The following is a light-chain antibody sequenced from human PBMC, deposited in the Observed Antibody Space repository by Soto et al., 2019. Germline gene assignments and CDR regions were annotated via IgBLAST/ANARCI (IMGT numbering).Light chain of an antibody. Sequence: QSALTQPASVSGSPGQSITISCTGSSSDVGGYNYVSWYQHHPGKAPKLMIYEVTNRPSGVSHRFSGSKSGNTASLTISGLQTEDEADYYCASITRNTNSVFGTGTKVTV. CDR3: ASITRNTNSV. V-gene: IGLV2-14*01. CDR1: SSDVGGYNY. J-gene: IGLJ1*01. CDR2: EVT.